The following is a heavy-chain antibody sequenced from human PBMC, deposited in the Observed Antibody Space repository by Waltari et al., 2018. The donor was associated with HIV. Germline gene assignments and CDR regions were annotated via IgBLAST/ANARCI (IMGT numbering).Heavy chain of an antibody. V-gene: IGHV4-59*01. D-gene: IGHD2-15*01. CDR2: IYDSGST. J-gene: IGHJ4*02. CDR1: GGSISSYY. Sequence: QVHLQESGPGLVKPSETLSLTCTVSGGSISSYYWSWIRQPPGKGLEWIGYIYDSGSTNYNPALKSRVTISVDTSKKQFSLKLSSVTGADTAVYYCARDKRDGGNHRAYFEYWGQGSLVTVSS. CDR3: ARDKRDGGNHRAYFEY.